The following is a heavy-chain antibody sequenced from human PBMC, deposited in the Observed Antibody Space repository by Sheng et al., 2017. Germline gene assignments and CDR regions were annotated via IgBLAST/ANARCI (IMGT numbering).Heavy chain of an antibody. Sequence: QVQLVQSGAVLKKPGASVRVACRASGYTFTTYGIAWVRQLPGQGLVWMGWISSSTGYTDFAERFQGRLTLTTDTSTNTAYLDLSSLTSDDTAVYYCAREPDDSASYHFYXGQGTPVTVSS. D-gene: IGHD1-26*01. V-gene: IGHV1-18*01. CDR2: ISSSTGYT. J-gene: IGHJ4*02. CDR1: GYTFTTYG. CDR3: AREPDDSASYHFY.